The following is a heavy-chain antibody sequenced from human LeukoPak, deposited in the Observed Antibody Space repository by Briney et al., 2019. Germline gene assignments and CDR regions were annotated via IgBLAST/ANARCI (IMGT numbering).Heavy chain of an antibody. CDR2: IYHSGST. CDR1: GYSISSGYY. CDR3: ARLRSGYSSTFYYFDY. D-gene: IGHD6-13*01. J-gene: IGHJ4*02. Sequence: SETLSLTCAVSGYSISSGYYWGWIRQPPGKVLEWIGNIYHSGSTSYNSSLKSRVTISVDTSKNQFSLKLSSVTAADTAVYYCARLRSGYSSTFYYFDYWGQGTLVTVSS. V-gene: IGHV4-38-2*01.